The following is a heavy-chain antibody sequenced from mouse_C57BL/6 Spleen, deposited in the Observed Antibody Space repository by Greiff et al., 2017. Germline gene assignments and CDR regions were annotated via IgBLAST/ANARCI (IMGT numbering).Heavy chain of an antibody. Sequence: QVQLQQPGAELVRPGTSVKLSCKASGYTFTSYWMHWVKQRPGQGLEWIGVIDPSDSYTNYNQKFKGKATLTVDTSSSTAYMQLSSLTSEDSAVYDCARGSSGYWFAYWGQGTLVTVSA. CDR2: IDPSDSYT. V-gene: IGHV1-59*01. CDR1: GYTFTSYW. J-gene: IGHJ3*01. CDR3: ARGSSGYWFAY. D-gene: IGHD3-2*02.